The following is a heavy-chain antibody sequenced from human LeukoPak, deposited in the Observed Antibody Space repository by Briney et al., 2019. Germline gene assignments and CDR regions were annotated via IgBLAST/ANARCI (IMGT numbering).Heavy chain of an antibody. CDR1: GDSVSSNSAA. CDR3: AGGTYSGYDS. V-gene: IGHV6-1*01. J-gene: IGHJ5*02. D-gene: IGHD5-12*01. CDR2: TYYRSKWYY. Sequence: SQTLSLTCAISGDSVSSNSAARNWIRQSPSRGLEWLGGTYYRSKWYYDYVVSLKSRITIIPDTSKNQFSLQLSSVTPEDTAVYYCAGGTYSGYDSWGQGTLVTVSS.